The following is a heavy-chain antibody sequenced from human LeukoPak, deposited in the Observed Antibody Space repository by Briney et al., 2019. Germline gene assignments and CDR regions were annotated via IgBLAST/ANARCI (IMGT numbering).Heavy chain of an antibody. Sequence: SETLSLTCAVYGGSFSGYYWSWIRQPPGKGLEWIGEINHSGSTNYNPSLKSRVTISVDTSKNQFSLKLSSVTPADTAVYYCARGREVVVVPAATPNYYYYGMDVWGQGTTVTVSS. D-gene: IGHD2-2*01. CDR1: GGSFSGYY. V-gene: IGHV4-34*01. CDR3: ARGREVVVVPAATPNYYYYGMDV. CDR2: INHSGST. J-gene: IGHJ6*02.